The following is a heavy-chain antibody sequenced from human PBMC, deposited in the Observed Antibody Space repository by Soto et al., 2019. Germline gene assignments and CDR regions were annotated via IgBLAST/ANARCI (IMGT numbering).Heavy chain of an antibody. J-gene: IGHJ6*03. CDR2: IDKVGTDS. D-gene: IGHD3-10*01. CDR1: EFTFSGRS. V-gene: IGHV3-74*01. Sequence: EVQLVESGGGLVQPGGSLRLSCAASEFTFSGRSVHWVRQAPGKGLVWVSGIDKVGTDSTYADSVKGRFTSSRDNAKNTVYLQMNSLRVEATDVSDCVRVWFGPDVWGKGTTVTVSS. CDR3: VRVWFGPDV.